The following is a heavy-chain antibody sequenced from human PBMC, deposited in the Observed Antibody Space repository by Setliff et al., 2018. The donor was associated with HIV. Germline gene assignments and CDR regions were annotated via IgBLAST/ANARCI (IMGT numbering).Heavy chain of an antibody. D-gene: IGHD3-22*01. CDR3: ASRVYYYESSGYLREEGFDP. CDR1: GGSFSGHY. CDR2: INESGRI. J-gene: IGHJ5*02. V-gene: IGHV4-34*01. Sequence: SETLSLTCAVYGGSFSGHYWNWVRQPPGKGLEWIGEINESGRINYNPSLKSRLIISVDTSKNQFSLKLSSVTAADAAVYYCASRVYYYESSGYLREEGFDPWGQGTLVTV.